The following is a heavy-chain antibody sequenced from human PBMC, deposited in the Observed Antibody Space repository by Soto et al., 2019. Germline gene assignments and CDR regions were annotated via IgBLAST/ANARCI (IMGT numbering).Heavy chain of an antibody. V-gene: IGHV3-21*02. D-gene: IGHD1-26*01. J-gene: IGHJ6*02. Sequence: EVRLVESGGGLVKPGGSLRVSCAASGFNFNTYSMNWVRQAPGKGLEWVSFISTSGGYKYYADSVRGRFTISRDNAKKSGCLEMNSLTADDTAVYYCAGERSALPGARDAMDVWGQGTTVTVSS. CDR1: GFNFNTYS. CDR2: ISTSGGYK. CDR3: AGERSALPGARDAMDV.